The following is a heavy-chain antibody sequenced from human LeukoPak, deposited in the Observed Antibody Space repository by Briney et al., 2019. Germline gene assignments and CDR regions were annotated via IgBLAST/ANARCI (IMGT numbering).Heavy chain of an antibody. J-gene: IGHJ3*02. CDR3: ASEYGSSSGRAFDI. D-gene: IGHD6-6*01. V-gene: IGHV3-23*01. CDR1: GFTFRIYD. Sequence: PGGSLRLSCAASGFTFRIYDMSWVRQAPGKGLEWVSVISGSGDNTFYAGSVKGRFTISRDNSKNTLFLQMNSLRAEDTAVYYCASEYGSSSGRAFDIWGQGTMVTVSS. CDR2: ISGSGDNT.